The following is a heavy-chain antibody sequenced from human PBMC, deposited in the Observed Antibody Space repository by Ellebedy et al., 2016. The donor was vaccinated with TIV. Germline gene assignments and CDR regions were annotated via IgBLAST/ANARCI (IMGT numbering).Heavy chain of an antibody. J-gene: IGHJ4*02. D-gene: IGHD1-26*01. CDR1: GVTFSSYG. CDR2: ITAIFGTA. Sequence: SVKVSCKASGVTFSSYGISWVRQAPGQGLQWMGGITAIFGTANYAQKFQGRVAITADESTSTAYMELSSLGSEDTAVYYCAGSRSYIPGYFDFWGQGTLVTVSS. CDR3: AGSRSYIPGYFDF. V-gene: IGHV1-69*13.